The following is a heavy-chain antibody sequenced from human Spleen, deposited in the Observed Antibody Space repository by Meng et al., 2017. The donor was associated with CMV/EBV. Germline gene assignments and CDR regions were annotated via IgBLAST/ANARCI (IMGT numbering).Heavy chain of an antibody. J-gene: IGHJ4*02. Sequence: GESLKISCAASGFTFSSYSMNWVRQAPGKGLEWVSSISSSSSYIYYADSVKGRFTISRDNAKNSLYLQMNSLRAEDTAVYYCASGRRRTYWELIGYFDYWGQGTLVTVSS. D-gene: IGHD1-26*01. CDR1: GFTFSSYS. CDR3: ASGRRRTYWELIGYFDY. CDR2: ISSSSSYI. V-gene: IGHV3-21*01.